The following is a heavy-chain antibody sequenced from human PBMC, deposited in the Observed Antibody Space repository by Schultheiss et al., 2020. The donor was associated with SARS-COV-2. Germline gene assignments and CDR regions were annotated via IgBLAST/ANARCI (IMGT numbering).Heavy chain of an antibody. CDR3: ARDPRVGATTWFDP. D-gene: IGHD1-26*01. Sequence: GGSLRLSCAASGFTFSSYAMSWVRQAPGKGLEWVSAISGNGVSTYYADSVKGRFTSSRDNSKNTLYLQMNSLRAEDTAVYFCARDPRVGATTWFDPWGQGTLVTVSS. V-gene: IGHV3-23*01. CDR1: GFTFSSYA. CDR2: ISGNGVST. J-gene: IGHJ5*02.